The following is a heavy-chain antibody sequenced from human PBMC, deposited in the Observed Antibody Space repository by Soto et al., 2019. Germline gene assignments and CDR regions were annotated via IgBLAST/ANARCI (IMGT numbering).Heavy chain of an antibody. CDR3: SRMDPGETSPFDH. D-gene: IGHD3-10*01. J-gene: IGHJ4*02. Sequence: SVKVSCKASGYTFTSYGISWVRQARGQRLEWMGWIGVGSGNTNYAQKFQERVTITRDVSTNTAYMELTSLRSEDTAVYYCSRMDPGETSPFDHWGQGTLVTVSS. CDR2: IGVGSGNT. CDR1: GYTFTSYG. V-gene: IGHV1-58*02.